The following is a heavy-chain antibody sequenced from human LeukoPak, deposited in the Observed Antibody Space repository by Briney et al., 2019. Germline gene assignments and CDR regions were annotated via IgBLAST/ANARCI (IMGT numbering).Heavy chain of an antibody. CDR2: IYDSGST. CDR3: ARGVVVPAAYFDY. CDR1: GGSISSYY. J-gene: IGHJ4*02. V-gene: IGHV4-59*01. D-gene: IGHD2-2*01. Sequence: PSETLSLTCTVAGGSISSYYWSWIRQPPGKGLEWIGYIYDSGSTSYNPSLKSRVTISVDTSKNQFSLKLSSVTAADTAVYYCARGVVVPAAYFDYWGQGTLVTVSS.